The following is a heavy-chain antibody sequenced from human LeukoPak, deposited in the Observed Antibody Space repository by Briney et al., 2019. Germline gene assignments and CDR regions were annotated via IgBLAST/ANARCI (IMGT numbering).Heavy chain of an antibody. CDR3: ARHSSGWYPYFDY. CDR2: IYHSGST. V-gene: IGHV4-59*08. J-gene: IGHJ4*02. Sequence: SETLSLTCTVSGGSITSYYWSWIRQPPGEGLEWIGYIYHSGSTSYNPSLKSRVTISVDTSKNQFSLKLSSVTAADTAVYYCARHSSGWYPYFDYWGQGTLVTVSS. D-gene: IGHD6-19*01. CDR1: GGSITSYY.